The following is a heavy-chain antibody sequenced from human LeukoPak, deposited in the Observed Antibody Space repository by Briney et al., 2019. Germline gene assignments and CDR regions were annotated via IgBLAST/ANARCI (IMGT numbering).Heavy chain of an antibody. Sequence: PGRSLRLSCAASGFTFTSYGMHWVRQAPGKGLEWVAVIRYDGRNKYYVDSVKGRFTISRDNSKNTVYLQMNSLRADDTDVYFCARDLSIAVFDYWGQGTLVTVSS. J-gene: IGHJ4*02. CDR1: GFTFTSYG. CDR3: ARDLSIAVFDY. D-gene: IGHD6-19*01. CDR2: IRYDGRNK. V-gene: IGHV3-33*01.